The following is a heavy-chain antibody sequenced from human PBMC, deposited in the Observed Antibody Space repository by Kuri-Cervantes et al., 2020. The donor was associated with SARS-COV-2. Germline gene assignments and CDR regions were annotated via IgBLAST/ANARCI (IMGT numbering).Heavy chain of an antibody. CDR1: GFTFSSYA. Sequence: GGSLRLSCAASGFTFSSYAMYWVRQAPGKGLEWVAVISYDGSNKYYADSVKGRFTISRNNSKNTLYLQMNSLRAEDTAVYYCARDPAAGLYYYYMDVWGKGTTVTVSS. D-gene: IGHD6-13*01. J-gene: IGHJ6*03. CDR3: ARDPAAGLYYYYMDV. CDR2: ISYDGSNK. V-gene: IGHV3-30-3*01.